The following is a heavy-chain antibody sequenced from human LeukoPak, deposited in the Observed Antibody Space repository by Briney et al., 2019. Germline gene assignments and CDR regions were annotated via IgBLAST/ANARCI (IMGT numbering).Heavy chain of an antibody. CDR1: GGSISSSNW. J-gene: IGHJ5*02. Sequence: SETLSLTCAVSGGSISSSNWWSWVRQPPGKGLWWIGEIYHSGNTNYNPSLKSRVTISIDNSKNQFSLKLSSVTAEDTAIYYCAREYGSSHSFDPWGQGTLVTVSS. V-gene: IGHV4/OR15-8*02. CDR3: AREYGSSHSFDP. CDR2: IYHSGNT. D-gene: IGHD6-13*01.